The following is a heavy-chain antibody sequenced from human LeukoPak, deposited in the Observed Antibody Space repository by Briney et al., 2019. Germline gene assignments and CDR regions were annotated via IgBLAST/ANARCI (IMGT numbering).Heavy chain of an antibody. CDR2: INWNGGST. Sequence: GGSLRLSCAASGFTFSSYSMSWVRQAPGKGLEWVSGINWNGGSTGYADSVKGRFTISRDDAKNSLYLQMNSLRAEDTALYYCARSLVWFGDRNWFDPWGQGTLVTVSS. CDR3: ARSLVWFGDRNWFDP. CDR1: GFTFSSYS. J-gene: IGHJ5*02. D-gene: IGHD3-10*01. V-gene: IGHV3-20*04.